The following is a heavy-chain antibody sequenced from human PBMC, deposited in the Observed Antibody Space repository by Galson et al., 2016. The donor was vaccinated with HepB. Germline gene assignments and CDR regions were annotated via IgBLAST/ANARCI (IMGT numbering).Heavy chain of an antibody. J-gene: IGHJ5*01. D-gene: IGHD6-13*01. CDR3: ARIAGTGTVLKNWFDS. CDR2: IYPSGDT. V-gene: IGHV3-66*01. CDR1: GFTVSSNY. Sequence: SLRLSCAASGFTVSSNYMSWVRQAPGKGLEWVSVIYPSGDTYYADSVKGRFTISRDNSKNTLFLQMNSLRAEDTAVYYCARIAGTGTVLKNWFDSWGQGTLVTVSS.